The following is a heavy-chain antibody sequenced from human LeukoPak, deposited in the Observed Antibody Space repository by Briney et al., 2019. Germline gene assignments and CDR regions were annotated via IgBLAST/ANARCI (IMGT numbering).Heavy chain of an antibody. V-gene: IGHV3-21*01. J-gene: IGHJ4*02. Sequence: PGGSLRLSCAASGFTFSSYEMNWVRQAPGKGLEWVSSISSSSSYIYYADSVKGRFTISRDNAKNSLYLQMNSLRAEDTAVYYCARGPGYSSSWYPDYWGQGTLVTVSS. CDR3: ARGPGYSSSWYPDY. CDR1: GFTFSSYE. CDR2: ISSSSSYI. D-gene: IGHD6-13*01.